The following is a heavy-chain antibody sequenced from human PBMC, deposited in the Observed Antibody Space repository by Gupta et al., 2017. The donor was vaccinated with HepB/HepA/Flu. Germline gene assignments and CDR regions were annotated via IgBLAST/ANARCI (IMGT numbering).Heavy chain of an antibody. D-gene: IGHD2-21*01. Sequence: QVQLVESGGGVVQPGRSLRLSCAASGFTFSSYGMHWVRQAPGKGLEWVAVIWYDGSNKYYADSGKGRFTISRDNSKNTLDLQMNSLRAEDTAVYYCARGGALVGPTFYGMDVWGQGTTVTVSS. CDR3: ARGGALVGPTFYGMDV. CDR1: GFTFSSYG. J-gene: IGHJ6*02. CDR2: IWYDGSNK. V-gene: IGHV3-33*01.